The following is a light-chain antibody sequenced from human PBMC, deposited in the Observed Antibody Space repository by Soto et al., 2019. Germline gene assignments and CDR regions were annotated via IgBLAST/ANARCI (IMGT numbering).Light chain of an antibody. CDR3: SSYTSSSTPYV. J-gene: IGLJ1*01. V-gene: IGLV2-14*01. CDR2: DVS. Sequence: QSVLTQPASVSGSPGQSITISCTGTSSDVGGYNYVSWYQQHPVKAPKLMIYDVSKRPSGVSDRFSGSKSGNTASLTISGLQAEDEADYYCSSYTSSSTPYVFGTGTQLTVL. CDR1: SSDVGGYNY.